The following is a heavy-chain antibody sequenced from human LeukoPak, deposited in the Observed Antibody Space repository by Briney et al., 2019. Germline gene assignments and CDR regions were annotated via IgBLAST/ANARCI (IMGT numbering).Heavy chain of an antibody. D-gene: IGHD2-2*02. CDR3: ARTPTYTNTWCGHDF. J-gene: IGHJ4*02. CDR1: GFSFSTYT. CDR2: ISTTSSYM. V-gene: IGHV3-21*01. Sequence: GGSLRLSCAASGFSFSTYTMNWVRQAPGKGLEWVSSISTTSSYMYYADSVKGRFTISRDNAKNSLYLQMNSLTAEDTAVYYCARTPTYTNTWCGHDFWGQGTLVTVSS.